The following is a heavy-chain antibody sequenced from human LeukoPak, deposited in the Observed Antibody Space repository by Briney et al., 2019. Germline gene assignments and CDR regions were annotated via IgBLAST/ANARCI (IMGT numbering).Heavy chain of an antibody. V-gene: IGHV1-24*01. Sequence: ASVKVSCKVSGYTLTELSMHWVRQAPGKGLEWMGGFDPEDGETIYAQKFQGRVTMTEDTSTDTAYMELSSLRSEDTAVYYCATDKGAGTKSGAFDIWGQGTMVTVSS. CDR3: ATDKGAGTKSGAFDI. J-gene: IGHJ3*02. CDR2: FDPEDGET. CDR1: GYTLTELS. D-gene: IGHD1-1*01.